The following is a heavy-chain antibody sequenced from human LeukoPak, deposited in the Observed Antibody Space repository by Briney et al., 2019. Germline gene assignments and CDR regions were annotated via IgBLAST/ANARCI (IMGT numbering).Heavy chain of an antibody. CDR1: GFTSSSYS. V-gene: IGHV3-21*01. Sequence: KPGGSLRLSCAASGFTSSSYSMNWVRQAPGKGLEWVSSISSSSSYIYYADSVKGRFTISRDNAKNSLYLQMNSLRAEDTAVYYCAREGYSYGHFDYWGQGTLVTASS. CDR2: ISSSSSYI. D-gene: IGHD5-18*01. CDR3: AREGYSYGHFDY. J-gene: IGHJ4*02.